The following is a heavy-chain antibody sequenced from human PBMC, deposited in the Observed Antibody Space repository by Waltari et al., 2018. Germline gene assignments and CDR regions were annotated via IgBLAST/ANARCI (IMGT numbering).Heavy chain of an antibody. CDR2: IYSGGST. J-gene: IGHJ3*02. D-gene: IGHD4-17*01. CDR3: ARGGGLRGFGAFDI. CDR1: GFTVSSNY. V-gene: IGHV3-53*02. Sequence: EVQLVETGGGLIQPGGSLRLSCAASGFTVSSNYMSWVRQAPGKGLEWVSVIYSGGSTYYADSVKGRFTISRDNSKNTLYLQMNSLRAEDTAVYYCARGGGLRGFGAFDIWGQGTMVTVSS.